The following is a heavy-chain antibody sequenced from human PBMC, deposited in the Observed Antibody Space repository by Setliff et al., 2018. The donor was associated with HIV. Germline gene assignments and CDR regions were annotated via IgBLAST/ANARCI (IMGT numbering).Heavy chain of an antibody. CDR3: ARVEAKVRGATYGMDV. V-gene: IGHV4-61*01. J-gene: IGHJ6*02. Sequence: ETLSLTCNVSGGSVTSGNFYWGWIRQPPGKGLEWIGSIHYSGSTNYNPSLKSRVTISVVTSKNQFSLNLNSVTAADTAVYYCARVEAKVRGATYGMDVWGLGTTVTVSS. CDR2: IHYSGST. D-gene: IGHD3-10*01. CDR1: GGSVTSGNFY.